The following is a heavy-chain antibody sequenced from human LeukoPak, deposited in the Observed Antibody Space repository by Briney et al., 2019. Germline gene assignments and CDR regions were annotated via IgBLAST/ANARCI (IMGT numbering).Heavy chain of an antibody. V-gene: IGHV3-74*01. CDR3: ARDAVDTANAV. CDR2: IXSDGSIX. Sequence: GGSLRPSCAASGFTFTTYWMHWVRQAPGXGLXXXSXIXSDGSIXXXXXXXXXXFTISRDNAKNTLYLQVNSLRAEDTAVYYCARDAVDTANAVWGQGTTVTVS. D-gene: IGHD5-18*01. CDR1: GFTFTTYW. J-gene: IGHJ6*02.